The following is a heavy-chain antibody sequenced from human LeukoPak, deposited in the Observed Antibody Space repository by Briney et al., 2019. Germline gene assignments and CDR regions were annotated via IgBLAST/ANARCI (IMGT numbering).Heavy chain of an antibody. CDR2: IYTSGST. J-gene: IGHJ4*02. D-gene: IGHD3-10*01. CDR1: GGSISSGSYY. V-gene: IGHV4-61*02. Sequence: PSETLSLTCTVSGGSISSGSYYWSWIRQPAGKGLEWIGRIYTSGSTNYNPSLKSRVTISVDTSKNQFSLKLSSVTAADTAVYYCARLGSSGSYYKSGHFDYWGQGTLVTVSS. CDR3: ARLGSSGSYYKSGHFDY.